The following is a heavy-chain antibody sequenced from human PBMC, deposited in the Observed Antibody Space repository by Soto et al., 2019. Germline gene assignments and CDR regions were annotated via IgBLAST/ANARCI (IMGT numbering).Heavy chain of an antibody. CDR1: GFTFNNYA. D-gene: IGHD3-10*02. J-gene: IGHJ4*03. Sequence: PGGSLRLSCAASGFTFNNYAMNWVRQAPGRGLEWVSIISPNGDSTYYADSVKGRFTISRDNSQNTVFLQMNSLRAEDTAIYFFAKVRLTGYLRYVPPLWGQGTLVTGSS. CDR2: ISPNGDST. CDR3: AKVRLTGYLRYVPPL. V-gene: IGHV3-23*01.